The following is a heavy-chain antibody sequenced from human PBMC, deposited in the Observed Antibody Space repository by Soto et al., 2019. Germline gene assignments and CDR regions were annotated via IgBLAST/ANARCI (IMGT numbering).Heavy chain of an antibody. Sequence: GGSLRLSCAAPGFTFSTSAMHWVRQAPGKGLEWVAVISYDGSNKYYADSVQGRFTTSRYNSKNTLYLQMNSLRAEDTAVYYCARGYSSGWFDYWGQGTLVTVSS. CDR2: ISYDGSNK. D-gene: IGHD6-19*01. V-gene: IGHV3-30-3*01. CDR3: ARGYSSGWFDY. CDR1: GFTFSTSA. J-gene: IGHJ4*02.